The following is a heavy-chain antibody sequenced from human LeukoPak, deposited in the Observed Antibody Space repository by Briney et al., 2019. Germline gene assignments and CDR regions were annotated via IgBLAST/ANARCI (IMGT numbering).Heavy chain of an antibody. CDR3: ARDQSDFWSIGYYYMDV. D-gene: IGHD3-3*01. J-gene: IGHJ6*03. Sequence: PGGSLRLSCAASGFTFGSYAMTWVRQAPGKGLEWVSAINDGGSHTYYADSVKGRFTISRDYSKNTLYLQMNSLRAEDTAVYYCARDQSDFWSIGYYYMDVWGKGTTVTVSS. CDR2: INDGGSHT. CDR1: GFTFGSYA. V-gene: IGHV3-23*01.